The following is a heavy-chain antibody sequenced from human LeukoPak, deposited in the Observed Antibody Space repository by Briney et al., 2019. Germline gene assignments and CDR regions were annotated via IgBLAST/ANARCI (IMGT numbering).Heavy chain of an antibody. V-gene: IGHV4-59*01. Sequence: SETLSLTCSVSGGSISTNYWSWIRQPPGKGLEYFGYIYYSGSTNYNPSLKSRVTISIDTSKNQFSLKLTSVTAADTAVYYCARRLPRYGYFDYWGQGTLVTVSS. CDR3: ARRLPRYGYFDY. CDR2: IYYSGST. D-gene: IGHD4-11*01. CDR1: GGSISTNY. J-gene: IGHJ4*02.